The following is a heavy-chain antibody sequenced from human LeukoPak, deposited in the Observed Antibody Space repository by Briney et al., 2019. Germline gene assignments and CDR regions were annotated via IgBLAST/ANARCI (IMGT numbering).Heavy chain of an antibody. CDR3: ARGPGRGLWRGRYYYYMDV. Sequence: ASVKVSCKASGYTFTSYDINWVRQATGQGLEWMGWMNPNSGNTGYAQRFQGRVTMTRNTSTSTAYMELSSLRSEDTAVYYCARGPGRGLWRGRYYYYMDVWGKGTTVTVSS. J-gene: IGHJ6*03. CDR2: MNPNSGNT. V-gene: IGHV1-8*01. CDR1: GYTFTSYD. D-gene: IGHD3-10*01.